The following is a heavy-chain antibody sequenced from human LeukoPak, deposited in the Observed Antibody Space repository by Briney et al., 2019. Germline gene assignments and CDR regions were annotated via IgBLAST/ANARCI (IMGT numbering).Heavy chain of an antibody. CDR2: ISWNSGSI. J-gene: IGHJ4*02. CDR3: AKDLTLDASGYFDY. Sequence: PGGSLRLSCAASGFTFDDYAMHWVRQAPGKGLEWVSGISWNSGSIGYADSVKGRFTISRDNAKNSLYLQMNSLRAEDTALYYCAKDLTLDASGYFDYWGQGTLVTVS. CDR1: GFTFDDYA. D-gene: IGHD6-19*01. V-gene: IGHV3-9*01.